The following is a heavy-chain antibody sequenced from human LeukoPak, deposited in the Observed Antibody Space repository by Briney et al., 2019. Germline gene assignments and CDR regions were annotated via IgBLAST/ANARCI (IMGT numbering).Heavy chain of an antibody. CDR2: IYTSGST. CDR3: ARGSYSSSWYPFDY. D-gene: IGHD6-13*01. CDR1: GGSISSYY. V-gene: IGHV4-4*07. Sequence: SETLSLTCTVSGGSISSYYWSWIRQPAGKGLEWIGRIYTSGSTNYNPSLKSRVTMSVDTSKNQFSLKLSSVTAADTAVYYCARGSYSSSWYPFDYWGQGTLVTVSS. J-gene: IGHJ4*02.